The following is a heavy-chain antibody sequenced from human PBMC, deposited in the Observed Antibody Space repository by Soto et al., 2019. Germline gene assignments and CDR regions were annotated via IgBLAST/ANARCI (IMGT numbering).Heavy chain of an antibody. CDR3: ARRLEGDYVWGSYRTLYYFDY. D-gene: IGHD3-16*02. J-gene: IGHJ4*02. CDR1: GGSISSSSYY. CDR2: IYYSGST. Sequence: XGTLSLTCTVSGGSISSSSYYWGWIRQPPGKGLEWIGSIYYSGSTYYNPSLKSRVTISVDTSKNQFSLKLSSVTAADTAVYYCARRLEGDYVWGSYRTLYYFDYWGQGTLVTVSS. V-gene: IGHV4-39*01.